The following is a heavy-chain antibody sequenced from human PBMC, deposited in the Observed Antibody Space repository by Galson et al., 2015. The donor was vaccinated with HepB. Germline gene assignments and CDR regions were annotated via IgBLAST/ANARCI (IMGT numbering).Heavy chain of an antibody. V-gene: IGHV6-1*01. D-gene: IGHD1-26*01. CDR3: TRGEWELQLGAFDI. J-gene: IGHJ3*02. CDR1: EDSVSRNSAA. CDR2: TYYRSKWYY. Sequence: CAISEDSVSRNSAAWNWIRQSPSRGLEWLGRTYYRSKWYYDYAVSMKSRITINPDTSRNQFSLHLNSVTPEDTAVYYCTRGEWELQLGAFDIWGQGTMVTVSS.